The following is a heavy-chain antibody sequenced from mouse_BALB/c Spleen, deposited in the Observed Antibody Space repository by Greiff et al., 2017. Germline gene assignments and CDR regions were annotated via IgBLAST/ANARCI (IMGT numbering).Heavy chain of an antibody. Sequence: EVQRVESGPGLVKPSQSLSLTCTVTGYSITSDYAWNWIRQFPGNKLEWMGYISYSGSTSYNPSLKSRISITRDTSKNQFFLQLNSVTTEDTATYYCARSGYGYGYAMDYWGQGTSVTVSS. J-gene: IGHJ4*01. V-gene: IGHV3-2*02. D-gene: IGHD2-2*01. CDR2: ISYSGST. CDR3: ARSGYGYGYAMDY. CDR1: GYSITSDYA.